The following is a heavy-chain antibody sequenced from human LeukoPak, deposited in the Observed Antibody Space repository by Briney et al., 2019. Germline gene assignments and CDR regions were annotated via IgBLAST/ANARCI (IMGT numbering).Heavy chain of an antibody. D-gene: IGHD3-22*01. CDR2: ISGSGGST. V-gene: IGHV3-23*01. Sequence: GGSLRLSCAASGFTFSSYAMSWVRQAPGKGLEWVSAISGSGGSTYYADSVKGRFTISRDNSKNTLYLQMNSLRAEDTAVYYCAKRTSYYYDSSGYYYADHWGQGTLVTVSS. J-gene: IGHJ4*02. CDR1: GFTFSSYA. CDR3: AKRTSYYYDSSGYYYADH.